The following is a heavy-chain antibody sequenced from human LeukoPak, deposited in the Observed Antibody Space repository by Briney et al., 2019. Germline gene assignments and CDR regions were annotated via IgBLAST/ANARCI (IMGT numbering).Heavy chain of an antibody. D-gene: IGHD2-15*01. CDR2: IYYSGST. V-gene: IGHV4-39*01. CDR3: ARLEDCSGGSCSRGPDS. CDR1: GGSISSSSYY. J-gene: IGHJ4*02. Sequence: PSETLSLTCTVSGGSISSSSYYWGWIRQPPGKGLEWIGSIYYSGSTYYNPSLKSRVTISVDTSKNQFSLKLSSVTAADTALYYCARLEDCSGGSCSRGPDSWGQGTLVTVSS.